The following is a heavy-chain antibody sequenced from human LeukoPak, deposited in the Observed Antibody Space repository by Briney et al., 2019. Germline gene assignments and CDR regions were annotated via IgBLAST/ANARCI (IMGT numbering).Heavy chain of an antibody. CDR2: IYTSGST. CDR3: AREAYYYDSSGYYDY. Sequence: SQTLSLTCTVSGGSISSGSYYWSWIRQPAGKGLEWIGRIYTSGSTNYNPPLKSRVTISVDTSKNQFSLKLSSVTAADTAVYYCAREAYYYDSSGYYDYWGQGTLVTVSS. CDR1: GGSISSGSYY. D-gene: IGHD3-22*01. J-gene: IGHJ4*02. V-gene: IGHV4-61*02.